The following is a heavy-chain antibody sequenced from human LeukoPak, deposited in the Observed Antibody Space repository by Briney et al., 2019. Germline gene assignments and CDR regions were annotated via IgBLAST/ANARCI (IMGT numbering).Heavy chain of an antibody. V-gene: IGHV3-21*01. CDR2: ISSSSVYI. D-gene: IGHD6-19*01. CDR3: ARAAGYSSGWAIDY. CDR1: GFTFSTYS. J-gene: IGHJ4*02. Sequence: GGSLRLSCAASGFTFSTYSMNWVRQAPGKGLEWVSSISSSSVYIYYADSVKGRFTISRDNAKNSLYLQMNSLRAEDTAVYYCARAAGYSSGWAIDYWGQGTLVAVSS.